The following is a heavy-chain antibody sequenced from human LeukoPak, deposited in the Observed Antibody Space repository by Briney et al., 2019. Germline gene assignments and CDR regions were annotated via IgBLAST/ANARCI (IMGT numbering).Heavy chain of an antibody. Sequence: GGSLRLSCTASGFTLGDYAMSWVRPAPGKGLEWVGFMRSKAYGGTTECAASVKGRFTISRDDSKSIAYLQMNSLKTEDTAVYYCTRDDSSSWGFHWFDPWGQGTLVTVSS. V-gene: IGHV3-49*04. J-gene: IGHJ5*02. CDR1: GFTLGDYA. D-gene: IGHD6-13*01. CDR3: TRDDSSSWGFHWFDP. CDR2: MRSKAYGGTT.